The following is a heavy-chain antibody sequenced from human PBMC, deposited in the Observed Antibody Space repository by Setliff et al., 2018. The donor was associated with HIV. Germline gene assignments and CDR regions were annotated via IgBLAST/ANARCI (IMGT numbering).Heavy chain of an antibody. V-gene: IGHV1-2*02. J-gene: IGHJ4*02. Sequence: ASVKVSCKASGYTFTGYYMHWVRQATGQGLEWMGLINPNNGGTNSAQKFQGRVTMTRDTSISTAYMELSRLRVEDTAVYYCATDCAVVGGTGSLDSWGQGTLVTV. CDR2: INPNNGGT. CDR1: GYTFTGYY. D-gene: IGHD1-26*01. CDR3: ATDCAVVGGTGSLDS.